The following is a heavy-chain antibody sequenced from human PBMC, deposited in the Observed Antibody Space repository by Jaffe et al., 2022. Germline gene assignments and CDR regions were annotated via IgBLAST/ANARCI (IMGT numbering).Heavy chain of an antibody. V-gene: IGHV4-38-2*01. D-gene: IGHD4-17*01. Sequence: QVQLQESGPGLVKPSETLSLTCAVSGYSISSGYYWGWIRQPPGKGLEWIGSIYHSGSTYYNPSLKSRVTISVDTSKNQFSLKLSSVTAADTAVYYCARMTTVTTSWFDPWGQGTLVTVSS. J-gene: IGHJ5*02. CDR2: IYHSGST. CDR3: ARMTTVTTSWFDP. CDR1: GYSISSGYY.